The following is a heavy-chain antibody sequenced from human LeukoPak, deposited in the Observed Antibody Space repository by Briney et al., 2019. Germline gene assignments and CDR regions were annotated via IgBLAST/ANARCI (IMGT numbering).Heavy chain of an antibody. CDR1: GGTFSTNA. CDR3: ARTPLRSLEWQGFNRFDP. V-gene: IGHV1-69*05. D-gene: IGHD3-3*01. J-gene: IGHJ5*02. Sequence: ASVKVSCKASGGTFSTNAISWVRQAPGQGLEWMGGIIPIFGTPNYAQKFQGRVTITTDESSSTAYMEVRSLGSEDTAVYYCARTPLRSLEWQGFNRFDPWGQGTLVTVSS. CDR2: IIPIFGTP.